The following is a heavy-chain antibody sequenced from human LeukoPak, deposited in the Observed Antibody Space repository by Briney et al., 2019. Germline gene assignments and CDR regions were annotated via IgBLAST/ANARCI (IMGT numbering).Heavy chain of an antibody. CDR1: GGSISSGGYS. V-gene: IGHV4-30-2*01. CDR3: ARYSGYYGSDYGMDV. Sequence: SETLSLNCAVSGGSISSGGYSWSWIRQPPGKGLEWIGYIYHSGSTYYNPSLKSRVTISVDRSKNQFSLKLSSVTAADTAVYYCARYSGYYGSDYGMDVWGQGTTVTVSS. CDR2: IYHSGST. D-gene: IGHD3-22*01. J-gene: IGHJ6*02.